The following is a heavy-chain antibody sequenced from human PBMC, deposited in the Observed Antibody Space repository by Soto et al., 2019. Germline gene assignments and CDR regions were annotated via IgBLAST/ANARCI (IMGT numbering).Heavy chain of an antibody. CDR2: INSDGSST. CDR3: VRTSLVVAAATREDY. V-gene: IGHV3-74*01. CDR1: GFTFSSYW. J-gene: IGHJ4*02. D-gene: IGHD2-15*01. Sequence: EVQLVESGGGLVQPGGSLRLACAASGFTFSSYWMHWVRQAPGKGLVWVSRINSDGSSTSYAGSVKGRCTISRDNAKNTLYLQMNTLRAEDTAVYYCVRTSLVVAAATREDYRGQGTLVTVSS.